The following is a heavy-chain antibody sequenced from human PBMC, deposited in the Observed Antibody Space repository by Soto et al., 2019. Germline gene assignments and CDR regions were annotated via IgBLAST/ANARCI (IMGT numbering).Heavy chain of an antibody. CDR3: ARKDKSGYFNWFDP. V-gene: IGHV5-51*01. Sequence: GESLKISCRTSGYKFTSSWIAWVRQMPGKGLEWMGIIFPSDSDTRYSPSFQGQVTIFADRSTSTVFLQWASLKASDTAVYFCARKDKSGYFNWFDPWGQGTLVTVSS. J-gene: IGHJ5*02. CDR2: IFPSDSDT. D-gene: IGHD3-22*01. CDR1: GYKFTSSW.